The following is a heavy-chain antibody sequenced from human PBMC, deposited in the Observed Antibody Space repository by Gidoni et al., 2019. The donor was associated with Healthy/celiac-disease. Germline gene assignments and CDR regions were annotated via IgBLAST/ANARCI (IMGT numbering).Heavy chain of an antibody. CDR2: INHSGST. CDR3: ARGRRLLISQGRDFDY. Sequence: QVQLQQWGAGLLKPSETLSLTCAVYGGSFSGYYWSWIRQPPGKGLEWIGEINHSGSTNYNPSLKSRVTISVDTSKNQFSLKLSSVTAADTAVYYCARGRRLLISQGRDFDYWGQGTLVTVSS. CDR1: GGSFSGYY. V-gene: IGHV4-34*01. D-gene: IGHD3-10*01. J-gene: IGHJ4*02.